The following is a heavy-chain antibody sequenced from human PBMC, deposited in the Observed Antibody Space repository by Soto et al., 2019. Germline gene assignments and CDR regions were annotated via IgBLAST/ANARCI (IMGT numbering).Heavy chain of an antibody. CDR1: GFTFSDYY. CDR3: ASAGRRGEWLLRGVNWFDP. CDR2: ISSSGSTI. V-gene: IGHV3-11*01. Sequence: QVQLVESGGGLVKPGASLRLSCAASGFTFSDYYMSWIRQAPGKGLEWVSYISSSGSTIYYADSVKGRFTISRDNAKNSLYLQMNSLRAEDTAVYYCASAGRRGEWLLRGVNWFDPWGQGTLVTVSS. J-gene: IGHJ5*02. D-gene: IGHD3-3*01.